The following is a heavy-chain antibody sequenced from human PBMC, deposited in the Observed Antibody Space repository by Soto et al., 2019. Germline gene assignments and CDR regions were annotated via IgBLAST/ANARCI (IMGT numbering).Heavy chain of an antibody. CDR1: GFTFNNYA. Sequence: GGSLRLSCAASGFTFNNYAMSWVRQTPAKGLEWVSAITGSGDSTYYADSVKGRFTISRDNSKNTLYLQMNTLGAEDAAVYYCVKGSRTSRPYYFDYWGQGTLVTVSS. CDR2: ITGSGDST. V-gene: IGHV3-23*01. D-gene: IGHD2-2*01. CDR3: VKGSRTSRPYYFDY. J-gene: IGHJ4*02.